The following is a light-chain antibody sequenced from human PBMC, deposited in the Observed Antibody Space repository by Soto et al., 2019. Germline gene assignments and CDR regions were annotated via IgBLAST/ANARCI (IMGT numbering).Light chain of an antibody. Sequence: DIQLTPSPSFLSESVGDRVTITCRASQGIGSDLAWYQQRPGKAPKLLMYVATTLQSGVPSRFSGSGSGTEFTLTISSLQPEDFATYYCQQLKSYPITFGQGTRLEIK. CDR3: QQLKSYPIT. CDR1: QGIGSD. J-gene: IGKJ5*01. V-gene: IGKV1-9*01. CDR2: VAT.